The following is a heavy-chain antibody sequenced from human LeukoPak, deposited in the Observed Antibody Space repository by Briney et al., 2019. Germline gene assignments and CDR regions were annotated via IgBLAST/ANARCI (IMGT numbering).Heavy chain of an antibody. J-gene: IGHJ6*02. Sequence: ASVKVSCKASGYTFTSYGISWVRRAPGQGHEWMGWISAYNGNTNYAQKLQGRVTMTTDTSTSTAYMELRSLRSDDTAVYYCARRVTAIGYYYYGMDVWGQGTTVTVSS. CDR1: GYTFTSYG. CDR3: ARRVTAIGYYYYGMDV. D-gene: IGHD2-21*02. CDR2: ISAYNGNT. V-gene: IGHV1-18*01.